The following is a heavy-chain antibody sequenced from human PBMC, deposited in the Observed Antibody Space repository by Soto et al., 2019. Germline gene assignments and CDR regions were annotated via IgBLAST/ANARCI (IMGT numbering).Heavy chain of an antibody. CDR2: ISYDGSNK. CDR3: ARESYDFWSGYLRPRAAYFDL. D-gene: IGHD3-3*01. V-gene: IGHV3-30-3*01. J-gene: IGHJ2*01. CDR1: GFTFSSYA. Sequence: QVQLVESGGGVVQPGRSLRLSCAASGFTFSSYAMHWVRQAPGKGLEWVAVISYDGSNKYYADSVKGRFTISRDNSKNTLYLQMNSLRAEDTAVYYCARESYDFWSGYLRPRAAYFDLWGRGTLVTVSS.